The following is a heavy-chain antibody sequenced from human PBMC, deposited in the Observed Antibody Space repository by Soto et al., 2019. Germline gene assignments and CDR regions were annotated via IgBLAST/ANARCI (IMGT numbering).Heavy chain of an antibody. D-gene: IGHD3-10*01. J-gene: IGHJ4*02. Sequence: SETLSLTCAVSGVSLTSGNWWAWVRQSPQRGLEYIGEIFHDGTANYYPSFERRVAMSVDTSRNQFSLKLTSVTAADTAVYFCARLVYDTRLNYMYFDFWGPGTLVTVSS. CDR3: ARLVYDTRLNYMYFDF. V-gene: IGHV4-4*02. CDR1: GVSLTSGNW. CDR2: IFHDGTA.